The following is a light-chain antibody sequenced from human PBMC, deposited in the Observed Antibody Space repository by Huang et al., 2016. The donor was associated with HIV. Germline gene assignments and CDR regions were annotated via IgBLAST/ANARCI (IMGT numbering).Light chain of an antibody. Sequence: EIVLTQSPGTLFLSPGERATLSCRASQSVSSSYLAWYQQKPGQAPRLLIYGASRRATGIPDRFSGMWSGTDFTLAISRLEPEDFAVYYCQQYGSSPPKLTIGGGTKVEIK. CDR3: QQYGSSPPKLT. CDR2: GAS. V-gene: IGKV3-20*01. J-gene: IGKJ4*01. CDR1: QSVSSSY.